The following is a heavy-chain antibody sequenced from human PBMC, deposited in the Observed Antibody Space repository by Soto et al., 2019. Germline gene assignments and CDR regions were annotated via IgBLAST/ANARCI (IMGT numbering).Heavy chain of an antibody. CDR2: SGTSSSTI. CDR1: GFTFSVYT. Sequence: GGSLRLSCAASGFTFSVYTLNCVRQAPGKGLEWVSYSGTSSSTIYYADSVKGRFTISRDNAKNSLYLQMNSLRDEDTAVYYCARDHLWGMHYWGPATLVTVSS. D-gene: IGHD3-16*01. CDR3: ARDHLWGMHY. J-gene: IGHJ4*02. V-gene: IGHV3-48*02.